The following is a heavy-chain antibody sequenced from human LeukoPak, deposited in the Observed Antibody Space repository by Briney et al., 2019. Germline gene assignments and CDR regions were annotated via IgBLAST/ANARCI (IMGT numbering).Heavy chain of an antibody. Sequence: LVASVKVSCKASGYTFTGYYMHWVRQAPGQGLEWMGWINPNSGGTNYAQKFQGRVTMTRDTSISTAHMELSRLRSDDTAVYYCARDSGYNWFDPWGQGTLVTVSS. CDR3: ARDSGYNWFDP. D-gene: IGHD1-14*01. V-gene: IGHV1-2*02. CDR1: GYTFTGYY. CDR2: INPNSGGT. J-gene: IGHJ5*02.